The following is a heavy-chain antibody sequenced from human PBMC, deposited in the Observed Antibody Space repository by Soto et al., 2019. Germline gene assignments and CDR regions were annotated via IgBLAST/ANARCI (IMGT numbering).Heavy chain of an antibody. CDR2: IYPNDADT. CDR3: ARAPSVVTPGNDYFGVDV. V-gene: IGHV5-51*01. CDR1: GYSFTYYW. Sequence: GESLKISCKGSGYSFTYYWIAWVRQRPGKNLEWMGIIYPNDADTRYNPSFQGQVTISADKSISTAYLQWTSLKTSDTAMYYCARAPSVVTPGNDYFGVDVWGQGTTVTVSS. J-gene: IGHJ6*02. D-gene: IGHD2-2*01.